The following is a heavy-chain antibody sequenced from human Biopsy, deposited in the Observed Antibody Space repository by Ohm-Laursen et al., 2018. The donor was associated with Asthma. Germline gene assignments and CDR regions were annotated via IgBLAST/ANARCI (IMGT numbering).Heavy chain of an antibody. CDR3: ARAASTTVFWSGYSHNWFDP. CDR1: GGSFSAYY. Sequence: SETLSLTCAVYGGSFSAYYWSWIRQPPGKGLEWIAEINHSGSTNYNPSLKSRVTMSVDTSKNQLFLNLSFVTAADTAVYYCARAASTTVFWSGYSHNWFDPWGQGTLVTVSS. V-gene: IGHV4-34*01. D-gene: IGHD3-3*01. CDR2: INHSGST. J-gene: IGHJ5*02.